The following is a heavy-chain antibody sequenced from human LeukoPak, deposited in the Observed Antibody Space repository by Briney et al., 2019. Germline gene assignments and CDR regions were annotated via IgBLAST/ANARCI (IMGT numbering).Heavy chain of an antibody. CDR1: GFTFSDYY. CDR2: ISSSGSTI. V-gene: IGHV3-11*01. CDR3: ARALDTAMVTVYFDY. D-gene: IGHD5-18*01. J-gene: IGHJ4*02. Sequence: PGGSLRLSCAASGFTFSDYYTSWIRQAPGKGLEWVSYISSSGSTIYYADSVKGRFTISRDNAKNSLYLQMNSLRAEDTAVYYCARALDTAMVTVYFDYWGQGTLVTVSS.